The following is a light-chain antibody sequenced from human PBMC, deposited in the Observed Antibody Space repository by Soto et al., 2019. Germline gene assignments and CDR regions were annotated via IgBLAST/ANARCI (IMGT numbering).Light chain of an antibody. V-gene: IGKV3-20*01. Sequence: EIVLTQSPGTLSLSPGERATLSCRASQSVSDSSLAWYHQKPGQAPRLLIYGASRRATGIPDTFSGSGSGTDFTLTISRLEPEDFAVYYCQQYNNWPRTFGQGTKVEIK. CDR3: QQYNNWPRT. J-gene: IGKJ1*01. CDR2: GAS. CDR1: QSVSDSS.